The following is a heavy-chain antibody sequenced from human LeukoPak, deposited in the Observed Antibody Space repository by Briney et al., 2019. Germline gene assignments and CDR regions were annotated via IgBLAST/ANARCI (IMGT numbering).Heavy chain of an antibody. Sequence: ASVKVSCKASGYTFTSYGISWVRQAPGQGLEGMGWISAYNGNTNYAQKLRGRVTMTTDTSTSTAYMELRSLRSDDTAVYYCARALSPRYCSSTSCVGFDYWGQGTLVTVSS. V-gene: IGHV1-18*04. J-gene: IGHJ4*02. D-gene: IGHD2-2*01. CDR2: ISAYNGNT. CDR1: GYTFTSYG. CDR3: ARALSPRYCSSTSCVGFDY.